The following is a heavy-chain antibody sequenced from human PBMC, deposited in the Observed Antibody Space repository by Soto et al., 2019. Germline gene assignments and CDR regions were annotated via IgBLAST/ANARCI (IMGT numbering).Heavy chain of an antibody. CDR3: ASFDGTLVRGCRSSRDERDV. V-gene: IGHV1-69*01. D-gene: IGHD3-10*01. CDR1: GGTFNTSA. Sequence: QVLLVQSGPEVKKPGSSVKVSCKASGGTFNTSAINWVRQAPGTGREWMGGIIPTFGTGNHAQQFQGRVTITADESTTTVYMEFNSLRSEDTAIYYCASFDGTLVRGCRSSRDERDVWGQGTTFLVSS. CDR2: IIPTFGTG. J-gene: IGHJ6*02.